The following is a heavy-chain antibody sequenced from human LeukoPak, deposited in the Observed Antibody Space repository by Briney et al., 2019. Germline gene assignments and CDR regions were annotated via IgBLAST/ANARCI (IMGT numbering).Heavy chain of an antibody. J-gene: IGHJ6*03. V-gene: IGHV4-34*01. CDR1: GGSFSGYY. D-gene: IGHD5-18*01. Sequence: SETLSLTCAAYGGSFSGYYWSWIRQPPGKGLEWIGEINHSGSTNYNPSLKSRVTISGDTSKSQFSLKLSSVTAADTAVYFCARVGYSYVINDWSRTGLGAYPTKYYYHMDVWGKGTTVTVSS. CDR2: INHSGST. CDR3: ARVGYSYVINDWSRTGLGAYPTKYYYHMDV.